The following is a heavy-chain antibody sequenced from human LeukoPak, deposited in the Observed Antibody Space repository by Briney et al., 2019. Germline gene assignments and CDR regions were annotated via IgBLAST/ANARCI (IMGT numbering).Heavy chain of an antibody. CDR3: ARYSYGSDY. Sequence: ASVKVSCKASGYTFTGYYMHWVRQAPGQGLEWMGWISAYNGNTNYAQKLQGRVTTTTDTSTSTAYMELRSLRSDDTAVYYCARYSYGSDYWGQGTLVTVSS. CDR1: GYTFTGYY. J-gene: IGHJ4*02. V-gene: IGHV1-18*04. CDR2: ISAYNGNT. D-gene: IGHD5-18*01.